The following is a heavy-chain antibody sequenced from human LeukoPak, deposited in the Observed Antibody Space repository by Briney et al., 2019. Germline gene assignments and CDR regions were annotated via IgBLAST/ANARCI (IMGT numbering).Heavy chain of an antibody. J-gene: IGHJ4*02. Sequence: SETLSLTCAVSGASFTSYHWTWIRQPPGKGLEWIGDNYPGGTISYNPSLESRVTISVDTSKNQFSLKLSSVTAADTAVYYCARGGSSPNYGSGSSYYFDYWGQGTLVTVSS. D-gene: IGHD3-10*01. V-gene: IGHV4-4*09. CDR2: NYPGGTI. CDR1: GASFTSYH. CDR3: ARGGSSPNYGSGSSYYFDY.